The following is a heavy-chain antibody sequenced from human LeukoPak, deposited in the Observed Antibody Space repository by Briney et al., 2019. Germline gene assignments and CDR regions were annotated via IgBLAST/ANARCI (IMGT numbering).Heavy chain of an antibody. Sequence: SQTLSLTCTVSGGSISSGGYYWSWIRQPPGKGLEWIGYIYYSGSTNYNPSLKSRVTISVDTSKNQFSLKLSSVTAADTAVYYCARAPRYSYGLNYYFYMDVWGTGTTVTVSS. V-gene: IGHV4-61*08. CDR1: GGSISSGGYY. CDR2: IYYSGST. CDR3: ARAPRYSYGLNYYFYMDV. D-gene: IGHD5-18*01. J-gene: IGHJ6*03.